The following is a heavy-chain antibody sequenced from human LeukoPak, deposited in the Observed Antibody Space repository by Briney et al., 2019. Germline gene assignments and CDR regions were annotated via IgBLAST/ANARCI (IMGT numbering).Heavy chain of an antibody. V-gene: IGHV1-18*01. Sequence: ASVKVSCKASGYTFTSYGISWVRQAPGQGLEWMGWISAYNGNTNYAQKLQGRVTMTTDTSTSTAYVELRSLRSDDTAVYYCARDYYGSGSYSDYWGQGTLVTVSS. CDR3: ARDYYGSGSYSDY. D-gene: IGHD3-10*01. CDR2: ISAYNGNT. CDR1: GYTFTSYG. J-gene: IGHJ4*02.